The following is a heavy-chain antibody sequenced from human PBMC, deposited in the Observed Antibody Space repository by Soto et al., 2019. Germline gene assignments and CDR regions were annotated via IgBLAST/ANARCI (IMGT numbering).Heavy chain of an antibody. V-gene: IGHV4-30-4*01. CDR1: GGSISSGDYY. CDR3: ASRRSRGRALLFDP. D-gene: IGHD1-26*01. J-gene: IGHJ5*02. Sequence: SETLSLTCTVSGGSISSGDYYWSWIRQPPGKGLEWIGYIYYSGSTYYNPSLKSRVTISVDTSKNQFSLKLSSVTAADTAVYYCASRRSRGRALLFDPWGQGTLVTVS. CDR2: IYYSGST.